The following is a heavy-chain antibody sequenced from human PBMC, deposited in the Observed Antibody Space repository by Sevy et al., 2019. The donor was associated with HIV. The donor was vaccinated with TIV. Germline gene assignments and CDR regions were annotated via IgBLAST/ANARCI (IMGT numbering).Heavy chain of an antibody. CDR3: ARHSIAARSWYFDL. V-gene: IGHV4-59*01. CDR2: LYYGGRT. CDR1: DASISNYY. D-gene: IGHD6-6*01. Sequence: SETLSLTCTVSDASISNYYSSWIRQPPGKGLEWIAYLYYGGRTNYNPSLKSRVTISVDKSKNQFSLKLISVTAADTAVYYCARHSIAARSWYFDLWGRGTLVTVSS. J-gene: IGHJ2*01.